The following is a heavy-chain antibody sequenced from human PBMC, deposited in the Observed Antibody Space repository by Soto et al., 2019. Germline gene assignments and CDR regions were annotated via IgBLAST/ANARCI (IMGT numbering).Heavy chain of an antibody. CDR3: ARRQLTVAVSPWFDH. J-gene: IGHJ5*02. CDR2: IDSSGEK. Sequence: QVTLKESGPVLVKPTEPLTLRCTVTGLSITDSEMGVSWIRQPPRQLLERLAHIDSSGEKSYRTFLKSRLAISTDTSKSQIVLTMTNMDPADTATYYCARRQLTVAVSPWFDHWGPGIPVTVSS. CDR1: GLSITDSEMG. D-gene: IGHD2-2*01. V-gene: IGHV2-26*01.